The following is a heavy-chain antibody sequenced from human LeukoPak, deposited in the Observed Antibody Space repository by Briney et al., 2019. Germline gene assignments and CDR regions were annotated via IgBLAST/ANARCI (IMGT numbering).Heavy chain of an antibody. CDR3: AKDPNIVATNNYFDY. CDR2: IYSGGST. CDR1: GFTVSSNY. D-gene: IGHD5-12*01. V-gene: IGHV3-53*01. Sequence: GGSLRLSCAASGFTVSSNYMSWVRQAPGKGLEWVSVIYSGGSTYYADSVKGRFTISRDNSKNTLYLQMNSLRAEDTAVYYCAKDPNIVATNNYFDYWGQGTLVTVSS. J-gene: IGHJ4*02.